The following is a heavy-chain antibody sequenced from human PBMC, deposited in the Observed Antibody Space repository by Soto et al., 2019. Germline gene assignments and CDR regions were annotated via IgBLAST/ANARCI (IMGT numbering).Heavy chain of an antibody. V-gene: IGHV4-31*03. D-gene: IGHD3-9*01. CDR1: GGSISSGGYY. J-gene: IGHJ4*02. CDR2: IYYSGST. Sequence: PSETLSLTCTVSGGSISSGGYYWSWIRQHPGKGLEWIGYIYYSGSTYYNPSLKSRVTISVDTSKNQFSLKLSSVTAADTAVYYCARGRRSLPGKPVGSTGFDYWGQGTLVTVSS. CDR3: ARGRRSLPGKPVGSTGFDY.